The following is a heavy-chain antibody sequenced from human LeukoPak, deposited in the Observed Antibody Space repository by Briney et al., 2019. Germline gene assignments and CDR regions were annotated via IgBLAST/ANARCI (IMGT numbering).Heavy chain of an antibody. J-gene: IGHJ3*02. CDR3: ARVRYNWNDVDAFDI. CDR1: GYTFTGYF. D-gene: IGHD1-1*01. Sequence: ASVKVSCKASGYTFTGYFMHWVRQAPGQGLEWMGWINPDSGDTNYAQKFQGRVTMTRDTSISTAYMELSRLRSDDTAVYYCARVRYNWNDVDAFDIWGQGTMVTVSS. V-gene: IGHV1-2*02. CDR2: INPDSGDT.